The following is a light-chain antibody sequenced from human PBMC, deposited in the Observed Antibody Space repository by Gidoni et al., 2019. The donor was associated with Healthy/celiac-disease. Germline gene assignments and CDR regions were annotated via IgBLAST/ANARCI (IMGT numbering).Light chain of an antibody. J-gene: IGKJ1*01. Sequence: DIVMTQAPASLPVSLCERATINCTSSQSVLYSSNNKNYLAWYQQKPGQPRKLLIYWSSTRESGVSDRCSGSGSRKDFTLTISSLQAEDVAVYYCQQYYRTPKTFGQGTKVEIK. CDR3: QQYYRTPKT. V-gene: IGKV4-1*01. CDR1: QSVLYSSNNKNY. CDR2: WSS.